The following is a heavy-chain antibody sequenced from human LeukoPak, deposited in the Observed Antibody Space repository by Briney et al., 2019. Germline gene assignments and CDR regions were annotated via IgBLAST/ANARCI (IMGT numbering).Heavy chain of an antibody. V-gene: IGHV4-4*09. D-gene: IGHD3-22*01. CDR1: GGSISGYY. J-gene: IGHJ4*02. Sequence: SETLSLTCSVSGGSISGYYWDWNRQSPGKGLEWIGYMHSSGATHYSPSLESRVTMSVDTSKNQFSLKVTSVTAADTAVYYCARHHRSGSGGTFFDYWGQGTLVTVSS. CDR2: MHSSGAT. CDR3: ARHHRSGSGGTFFDY.